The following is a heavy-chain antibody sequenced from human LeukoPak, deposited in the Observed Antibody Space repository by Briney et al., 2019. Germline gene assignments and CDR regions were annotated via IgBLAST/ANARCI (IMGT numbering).Heavy chain of an antibody. D-gene: IGHD6-13*01. Sequence: ASVKVSCKASGYTFTSYAMHWVRQAPGQRLEWMGWSNAGNGNTKYSQGFQGRVTITRDTSASTAYMELSSLRSEDMAVYYCAREDATAAALDYWGQGTLVTVSS. J-gene: IGHJ4*02. CDR3: AREDATAAALDY. V-gene: IGHV1-3*02. CDR1: GYTFTSYA. CDR2: SNAGNGNT.